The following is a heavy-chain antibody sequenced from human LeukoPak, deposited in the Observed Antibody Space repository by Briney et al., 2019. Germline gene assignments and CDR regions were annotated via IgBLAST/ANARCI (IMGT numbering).Heavy chain of an antibody. CDR2: ISGSGGST. Sequence: PGGSLRLSCAASGFTFSSYAMYWVRQVPGKGLEWVSSISGSGGSTYYADSVKGRFAISRDNSKSTLYLQVNSLRAEDTAVYYCAKDRYSSGWYPFDYWGQGTLVTVSS. V-gene: IGHV3-23*01. D-gene: IGHD6-19*01. CDR1: GFTFSSYA. CDR3: AKDRYSSGWYPFDY. J-gene: IGHJ4*02.